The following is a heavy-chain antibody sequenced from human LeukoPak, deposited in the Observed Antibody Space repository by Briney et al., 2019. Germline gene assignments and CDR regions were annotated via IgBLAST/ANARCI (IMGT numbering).Heavy chain of an antibody. V-gene: IGHV1-46*01. CDR3: ARVCLVGSYCFDY. D-gene: IGHD3-9*01. CDR2: INPSGGST. Sequence: ASVKVSCKASGYTFTSYYMHWVRQAPGQGLEWMGIINPSGGSTSYAQKFQGRVTMTRDMSTSTVYMELGSLRSEDTAVYHCARVCLVGSYCFDYWGQGTLVTVSS. J-gene: IGHJ4*02. CDR1: GYTFTSYY.